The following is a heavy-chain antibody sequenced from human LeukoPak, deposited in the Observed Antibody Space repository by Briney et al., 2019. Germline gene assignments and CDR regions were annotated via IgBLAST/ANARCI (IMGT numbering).Heavy chain of an antibody. CDR3: ARDRSYDSSGYYSYFDY. J-gene: IGHJ4*02. CDR2: TYYRSKWYN. CDR1: GDSVSSNSAA. Sequence: SQTLSLPCAISGDSVSSNSAAWNWIRQSPSRGLEWLGRTYYRSKWYNDYAVSVKSRITINPDTSKNQFSLQLNSVTPEDTAVYFCARDRSYDSSGYYSYFDYWGQGTLVTVSS. V-gene: IGHV6-1*01. D-gene: IGHD3-22*01.